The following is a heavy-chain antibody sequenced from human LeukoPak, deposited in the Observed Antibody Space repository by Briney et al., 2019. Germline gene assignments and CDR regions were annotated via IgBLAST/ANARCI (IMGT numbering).Heavy chain of an antibody. J-gene: IGHJ4*02. CDR2: ISYDGSNK. V-gene: IGHV3-30-3*01. CDR1: GFTFSSYA. Sequence: PGGSLRLSCAASGFTFSSYAMHWVRQAPGKGLEWVAVISYDGSNKYYADSVKGRFTISRDNSKNTLYLQMNSLRAEDTAVYYCARDLYCSSTSCYDVAAAGDWGQGTLVTVSS. CDR3: ARDLYCSSTSCYDVAAAGD. D-gene: IGHD2-2*01.